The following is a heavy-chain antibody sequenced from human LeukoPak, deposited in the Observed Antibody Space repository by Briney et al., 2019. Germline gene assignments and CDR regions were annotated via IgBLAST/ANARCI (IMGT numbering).Heavy chain of an antibody. CDR2: INAGNGNT. J-gene: IGHJ4*02. D-gene: IGHD4-17*01. V-gene: IGHV1-3*01. CDR3: ARVDYGDSYFDY. CDR1: GXTFTSYA. Sequence: SGXTFTSYAMHWVRQAPGQRREXMGCINAGNGNTKYSQKFQGRVTITRDTSASTAYMELSSLRSEDTAVYYCARVDYGDSYFDYWGQGTLVTVSS.